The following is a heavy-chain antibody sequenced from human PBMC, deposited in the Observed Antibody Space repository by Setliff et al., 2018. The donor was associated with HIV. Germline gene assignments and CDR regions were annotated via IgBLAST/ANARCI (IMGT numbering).Heavy chain of an antibody. V-gene: IGHV4-38-2*02. CDR3: AGSMGATKGSWFEP. Sequence: SETLSLTCTVSGYSVSSGYYWGWIRQPPGKGLEWIGRIYPSGTINYNPSLKSRVTMSVDTSKNQFSLRLTSVSAADTALYYCAGSMGATKGSWFEPWGQGTLVTVSS. CDR1: GYSVSSGYY. CDR2: IYPSGTI. J-gene: IGHJ5*02. D-gene: IGHD1-26*01.